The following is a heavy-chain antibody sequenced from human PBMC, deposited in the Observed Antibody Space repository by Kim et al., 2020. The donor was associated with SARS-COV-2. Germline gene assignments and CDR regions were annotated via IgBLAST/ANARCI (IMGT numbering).Heavy chain of an antibody. CDR3: ARLGPGLLNWFDP. V-gene: IGHV4-39*01. CDR2: IYYSGST. CDR1: GGSISSSSYY. J-gene: IGHJ5*02. D-gene: IGHD1-26*01. Sequence: SETLSLTCTVSGGSISSSSYYWAWIRQPPGKGLEWIGSIYYSGSTYYNPSLKSRVTISVDTSKNQFSLKLSSVTAADTAVYYCARLGPGLLNWFDPWGQG.